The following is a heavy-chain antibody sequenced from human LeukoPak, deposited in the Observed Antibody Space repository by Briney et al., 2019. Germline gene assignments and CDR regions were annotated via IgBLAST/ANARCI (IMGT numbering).Heavy chain of an antibody. D-gene: IGHD2-21*02. CDR2: IIPILGIA. CDR3: ARGRSVPTAAPDY. V-gene: IGHV1-69*04. Sequence: SVKVSCKASGGTFSSYAISWVRQAPGQGLEWMGRIIPILGIANYAQKFQGRVTITADKSTSTAYMELSSLRSEDTAVYYCARGRSVPTAAPDYWGQGTLVTVSS. CDR1: GGTFSSYA. J-gene: IGHJ4*02.